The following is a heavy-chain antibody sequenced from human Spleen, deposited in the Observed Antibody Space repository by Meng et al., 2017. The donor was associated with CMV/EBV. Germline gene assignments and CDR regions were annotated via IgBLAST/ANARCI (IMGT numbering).Heavy chain of an antibody. CDR3: ARMLSASYYFDF. CDR1: GGPVSSDSHY. V-gene: IGHV4-30-4*08. D-gene: IGHD3-10*02. J-gene: IGHJ4*02. CDR2: IYYSGSS. Sequence: SETLSLTCTVSGGPVSSDSHYWSWIRQPPGKGLEWIGYIYYSGSSYYKPSLKSRLSISLDTSKNQFSLRLSSVTAADTAVYYCARMLSASYYFDFWGQGALVTVSS.